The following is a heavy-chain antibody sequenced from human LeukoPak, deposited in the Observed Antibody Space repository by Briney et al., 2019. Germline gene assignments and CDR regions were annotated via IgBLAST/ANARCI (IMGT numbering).Heavy chain of an antibody. D-gene: IGHD3-10*01. CDR3: EKVGEPLFGDAFDI. CDR1: GFTFSSYA. Sequence: GGSLRLSYAASGFTFSSYAMSWVRQAPGKGLECVSAISGSCGSRYYADSVKGRFTISRDHSKNTLYLQMNSLRAADTAVYYCEKVGEPLFGDAFDIWGQGTMVTVSS. J-gene: IGHJ3*02. CDR2: ISGSCGSR. V-gene: IGHV3-23*01.